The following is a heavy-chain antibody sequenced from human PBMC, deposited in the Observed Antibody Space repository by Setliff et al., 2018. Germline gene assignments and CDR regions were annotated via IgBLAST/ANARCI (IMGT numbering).Heavy chain of an antibody. V-gene: IGHV4-38-2*01. D-gene: IGHD3-3*01. CDR3: VRMSGFLYMDV. CDR2: FHHSGKA. Sequence: PSETLSLTCAVSGFSISSGYYWGWIRQPPGKGLEWIVNFHHSGKAYYNPSLKSRVTMSVDTSKNHVSLKLSSVTAADTAVYYCVRMSGFLYMDVWGKGTTVTVSS. J-gene: IGHJ6*03. CDR1: GFSISSGYY.